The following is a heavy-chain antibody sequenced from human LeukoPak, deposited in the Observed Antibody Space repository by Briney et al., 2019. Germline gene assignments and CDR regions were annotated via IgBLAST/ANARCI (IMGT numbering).Heavy chain of an antibody. V-gene: IGHV3-23*01. J-gene: IGHJ3*02. CDR1: GFTFSIYA. D-gene: IGHD3-22*01. CDR2: IGGSDGTT. Sequence: GGSLRLSCAASGFTFSIYAMTWVRQAPGKGLEWVSGIGGSDGTTYYADSAKGRFTISRDNSKNKVYLQMNSLRVEDTAVYYCAKDLRDSTGLGGFDIWGQGTVVTVSS. CDR3: AKDLRDSTGLGGFDI.